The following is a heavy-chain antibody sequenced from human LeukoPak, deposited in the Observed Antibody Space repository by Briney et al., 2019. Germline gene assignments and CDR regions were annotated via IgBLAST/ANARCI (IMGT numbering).Heavy chain of an antibody. V-gene: IGHV3-48*03. CDR1: GFTFSSYE. Sequence: GGSLRLSCAASGFTFSSYEMNWVRQAPGRGLEWVSYISSSGSTIYYADSVKGRFTISRDNAKNSLYLQMNSLRAEDTAVYYCARVTGYYGPVWGKGTTVTISS. CDR2: ISSSGSTI. CDR3: ARVTGYYGPV. J-gene: IGHJ6*04. D-gene: IGHD3-10*01.